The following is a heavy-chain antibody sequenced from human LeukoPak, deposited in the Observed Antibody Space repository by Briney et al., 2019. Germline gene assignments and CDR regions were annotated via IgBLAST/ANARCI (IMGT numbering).Heavy chain of an antibody. CDR2: INNDGITT. D-gene: IGHD2-21*01. Sequence: GGSLRLSCAASGFTFSNHWTHWVRQAPGKGLVWVSCINNDGITTRYADSVKGRFTISRDNVENTLYLQMNSLRAEDTAVYYCAKDLLIDYPISYYFDYWGQGTLVTVSS. J-gene: IGHJ4*02. V-gene: IGHV3-74*01. CDR3: AKDLLIDYPISYYFDY. CDR1: GFTFSNHW.